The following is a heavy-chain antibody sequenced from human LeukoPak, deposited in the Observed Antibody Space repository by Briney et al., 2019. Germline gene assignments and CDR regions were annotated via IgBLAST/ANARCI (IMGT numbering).Heavy chain of an antibody. D-gene: IGHD6-13*01. V-gene: IGHV3-23*01. CDR3: AREPGGIAARDYYYYGMDV. J-gene: IGHJ6*02. CDR2: ISDSGGST. CDR1: GFTFSNYA. Sequence: GGSLRLSCTASGFTFSNYAMSWVRQAPGKGLEWASAISDSGGSTYYADSVKGRFTISRDNSKHTLYLQMNSLRAEDTAIYYCAREPGGIAARDYYYYGMDVWGQGTTVTVSS.